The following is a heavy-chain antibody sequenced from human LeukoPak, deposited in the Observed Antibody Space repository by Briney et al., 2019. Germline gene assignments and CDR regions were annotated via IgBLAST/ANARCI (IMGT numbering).Heavy chain of an antibody. CDR3: ARGRRYNWKGDYFDY. D-gene: IGHD1-1*01. Sequence: GGSLRLSCTASGFTFSSYWMHWVRQAPGKGLVWVSRINSDGSSTSYADSVKGRFTISRDNAKNTLYLQMNSLRAEDTAVYYCARGRRYNWKGDYFDYWGQGTLVTVSS. CDR1: GFTFSSYW. V-gene: IGHV3-74*01. CDR2: INSDGSST. J-gene: IGHJ4*02.